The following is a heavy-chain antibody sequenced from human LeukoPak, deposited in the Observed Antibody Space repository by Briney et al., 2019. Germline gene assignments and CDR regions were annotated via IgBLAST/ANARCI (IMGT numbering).Heavy chain of an antibody. CDR3: ARDLTVAGIVFDS. V-gene: IGHV3-7*01. CDR1: GFTFSSFW. D-gene: IGHD6-19*01. CDR2: INQDGSEK. J-gene: IGHJ4*02. Sequence: PGGSLRLSCAASGFTFSSFWMNWVRQAPGKGLEWVANINQDGSEKFYVDSVKGRFTISRDNAKNSVYLQMNSFRAEDTAVYYCARDLTVAGIVFDSWGQGARVTVSS.